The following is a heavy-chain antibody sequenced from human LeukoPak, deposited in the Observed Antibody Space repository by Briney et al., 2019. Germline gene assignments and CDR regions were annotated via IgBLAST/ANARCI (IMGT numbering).Heavy chain of an antibody. CDR2: ISTNGHI. CDR3: ARDFTTVTTAYLHH. D-gene: IGHD4-17*01. J-gene: IGHJ1*01. V-gene: IGHV3-21*01. Sequence: GGSLRLSCAASGFSLNSYSMNWVRQAPGKGLEWVSSISTNGHIYYADSVKGRFTIFGDDAENSLYLQMNGLRAEDTAIYYCARDFTTVTTAYLHHWGQGTLVTVSS. CDR1: GFSLNSYS.